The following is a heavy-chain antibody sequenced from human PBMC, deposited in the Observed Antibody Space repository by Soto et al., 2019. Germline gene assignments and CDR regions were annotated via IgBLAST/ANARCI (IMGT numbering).Heavy chain of an antibody. Sequence: QVRLVESGGGVVQPGGSLRLSCAASGFSFSNYGMHWVRQAPGKGLEWVAVIWDDGSNKYFADSVKGRFSISRDSSKNTLFLQMNSLRFEDTAVYYCARGPGNFYYFDYWDQGILVTVSS. J-gene: IGHJ4*02. V-gene: IGHV3-33*01. CDR1: GFSFSNYG. CDR2: IWDDGSNK. CDR3: ARGPGNFYYFDY. D-gene: IGHD1-7*01.